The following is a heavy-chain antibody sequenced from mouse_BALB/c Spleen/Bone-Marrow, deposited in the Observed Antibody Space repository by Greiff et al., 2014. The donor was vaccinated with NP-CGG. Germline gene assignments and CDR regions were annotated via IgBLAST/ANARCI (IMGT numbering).Heavy chain of an antibody. V-gene: IGHV1-22*01. CDR3: ARGRWYY. Sequence: EVQGVESGPELVKPGASVKISCTTSGYTFTDYTLHWVKQSHGKSLEWIGGVNPNIGGTNYIQKFKGKASLTVNKSSTTGYMELRSLTSADSAVYYCARGRWYYWGQGTTLTVSS. J-gene: IGHJ2*01. CDR1: GYTFTDYT. CDR2: VNPNIGGT. D-gene: IGHD2-3*01.